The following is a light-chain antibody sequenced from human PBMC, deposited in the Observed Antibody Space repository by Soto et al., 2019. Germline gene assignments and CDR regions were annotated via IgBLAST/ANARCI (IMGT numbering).Light chain of an antibody. V-gene: IGKV3-11*01. CDR1: QSIGTS. J-gene: IGKJ4*01. Sequence: EIVLTQSPATLSLSPGERATLSCRASQSIGTSLAWYQQKPGQAPRLLIYDASNRATAIPDRFSGSGSGTDFTLTISSLEPEDFAVYSCQQRSDWPLTFGGGTKVEIK. CDR2: DAS. CDR3: QQRSDWPLT.